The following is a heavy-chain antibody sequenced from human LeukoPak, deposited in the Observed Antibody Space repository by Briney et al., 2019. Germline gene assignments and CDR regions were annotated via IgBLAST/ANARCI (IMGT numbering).Heavy chain of an antibody. CDR2: ISWNSNNI. CDR1: GFTFSSYW. CDR3: AKVSGSGWYGAFDY. J-gene: IGHJ4*02. Sequence: GGSLRLSCAASGFTFSSYWMSWVRQAPGKGLEWVSGISWNSNNIGYADSVKGRFTISRDNAKNSLYLQMNSLRAEDTALYYCAKVSGSGWYGAFDYWGQGTLVTVSS. D-gene: IGHD6-19*01. V-gene: IGHV3-9*01.